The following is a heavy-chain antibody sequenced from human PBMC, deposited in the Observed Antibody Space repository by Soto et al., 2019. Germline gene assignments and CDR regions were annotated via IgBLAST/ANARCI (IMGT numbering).Heavy chain of an antibody. CDR1: GGTFSSYT. J-gene: IGHJ6*02. CDR2: IIPILGIA. Sequence: QVQLVQSGAEVKKPGSTVKVSCKASGGTFSSYTISWVRQAPGQGLEWMGRIIPILGIANYAQKFQGRVTSTADQSTSTADAEPGSLRPEDTAVYYCASGVQPRVPPYYYGMDVWGQGTTVTVSS. D-gene: IGHD6-13*01. CDR3: ASGVQPRVPPYYYGMDV. V-gene: IGHV1-69*02.